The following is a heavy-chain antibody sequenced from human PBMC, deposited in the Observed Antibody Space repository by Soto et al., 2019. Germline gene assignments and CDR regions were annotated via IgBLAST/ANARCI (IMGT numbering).Heavy chain of an antibody. V-gene: IGHV3-15*07. Sequence: EVQLVESGGGLVKPGGSLRLSCAASGFSFSNAWMNWVRQAPGKGLEWVGRIKRKIDGEKTDYAAPVKGRFTISRDDSKHTLSLQMNSLKADDTAVYYCTTGSVEGVWGQGTTVTVSS. J-gene: IGHJ6*02. CDR3: TTGSVEGV. CDR2: IKRKIDGEKT. CDR1: GFSFSNAW.